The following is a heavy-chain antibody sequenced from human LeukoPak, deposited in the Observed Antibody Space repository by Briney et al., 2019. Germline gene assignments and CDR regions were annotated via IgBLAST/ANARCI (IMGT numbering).Heavy chain of an antibody. CDR2: INPNSGGT. CDR3: ARDRGRNYDILTGYYPYDY. D-gene: IGHD3-9*01. J-gene: IGHJ4*02. CDR1: GYTFTSYA. V-gene: IGHV1-2*02. Sequence: GASVKVSCKASGYTFTSYAMNWVRQAPGQGLEWMGWINPNSGGTNYAQKFQGRVTITRDTSASTAYMELSSLRSEDTAVYYCARDRGRNYDILTGYYPYDYWGQGTLVTVSS.